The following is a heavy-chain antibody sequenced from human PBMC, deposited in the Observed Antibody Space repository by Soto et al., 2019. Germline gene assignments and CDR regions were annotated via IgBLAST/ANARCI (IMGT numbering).Heavy chain of an antibody. Sequence: GEALKISCKGSGYSVTTYWIGWVRQMPVKGLEWMGIIYPTYSDTRYSPSFQGQVTTSADRPMSTSYLQWKSLKATDTCMYYCARTVREQWLADYWGRGTLVTVSS. V-gene: IGHV5-51*04. J-gene: IGHJ4*02. CDR1: GYSVTTYW. CDR2: IYPTYSDT. CDR3: ARTVREQWLADY. D-gene: IGHD6-19*01.